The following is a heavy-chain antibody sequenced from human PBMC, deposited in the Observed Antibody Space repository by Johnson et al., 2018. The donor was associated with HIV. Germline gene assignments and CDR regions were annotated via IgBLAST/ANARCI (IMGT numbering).Heavy chain of an antibody. CDR2: ISSSGAGI. CDR1: GFTFDDYG. Sequence: EVQLVESGGGVVRPGGSLRLSCAASGFTFDDYGMTWIRQVPGKGLECVAYISSSGAGIYYADSVRGRFTISRDNAKNSLFLQMNSLRAEDTAIYYCARDPPGRAFDVWGLGTTVTVSS. CDR3: ARDPPGRAFDV. J-gene: IGHJ3*01. V-gene: IGHV3-48*03.